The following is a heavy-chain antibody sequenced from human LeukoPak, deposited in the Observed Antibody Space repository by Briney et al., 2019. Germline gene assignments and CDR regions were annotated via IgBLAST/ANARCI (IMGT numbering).Heavy chain of an antibody. Sequence: SETLSLTCAVYGGSFSGYYWSWIRQPPGKGLEWIGEINHSGSTNYNPSLKSRVTISVDTSKNQFSLKLSSVTAADTAVYYCASLVGGPTHMDVWGKGTTVTISS. J-gene: IGHJ6*03. CDR1: GGSFSGYY. V-gene: IGHV4-34*01. D-gene: IGHD3-10*01. CDR3: ASLVGGPTHMDV. CDR2: INHSGST.